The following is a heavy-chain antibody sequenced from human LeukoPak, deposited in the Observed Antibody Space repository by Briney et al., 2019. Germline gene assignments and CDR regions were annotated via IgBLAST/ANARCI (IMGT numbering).Heavy chain of an antibody. V-gene: IGHV3-23*01. CDR3: AAALFGELLSTFW. CDR1: GFTFSSYA. CDR2: ISGSGGST. D-gene: IGHD3-10*02. J-gene: IGHJ4*02. Sequence: GGSLRLSCAASGFTFSSYAMSWVRQAPGKGLEWVSAISGSGGSTYYADSVKGRFTISRDNSKNTLYLQMNSLRAEDTAVCYCAAALFGELLSTFWWGQGTLVTVSS.